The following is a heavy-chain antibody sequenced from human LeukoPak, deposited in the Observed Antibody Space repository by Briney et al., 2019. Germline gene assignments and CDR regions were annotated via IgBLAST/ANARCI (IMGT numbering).Heavy chain of an antibody. J-gene: IGHJ4*02. CDR3: ARDFITMVRGFDY. V-gene: IGHV3-48*03. Sequence: GGSLRLSCAASGFTFSSYEMNWVRQAPGKGLEWVSYISSGGSTIYYADSVKGRFTISRDNAKNSLYLQMNSLRAEDTAVYYCARDFITMVRGFDYWGQGTLVTVSS. D-gene: IGHD3-10*01. CDR2: ISSGGSTI. CDR1: GFTFSSYE.